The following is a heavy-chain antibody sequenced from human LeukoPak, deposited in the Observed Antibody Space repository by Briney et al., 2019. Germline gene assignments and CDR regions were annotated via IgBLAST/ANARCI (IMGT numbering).Heavy chain of an antibody. D-gene: IGHD3-9*01. CDR2: IYYSGST. Sequence: PSETLSLTCTVSGGSISSSSYYWGWLRQPPGKGLEWIGSIYYSGSTYYNPSLKSRVTISVDTSKNQFSLKLSSVTAADTAVYYCARQRLTYYDILTGYPRGGFDPWGQGTLVTVSS. V-gene: IGHV4-39*01. CDR3: ARQRLTYYDILTGYPRGGFDP. J-gene: IGHJ5*02. CDR1: GGSISSSSYY.